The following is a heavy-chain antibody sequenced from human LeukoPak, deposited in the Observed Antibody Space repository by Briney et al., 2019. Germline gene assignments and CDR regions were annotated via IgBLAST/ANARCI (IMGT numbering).Heavy chain of an antibody. D-gene: IGHD2-21*02. J-gene: IGHJ4*02. CDR2: ISADGSDT. CDR3: AREGDSGPTDY. V-gene: IGHV3-64*01. Sequence: GGSLRLSCAASGFTFNNYAMHGVREAPGERVVYVSAISADGSDTYYANSVKGRFTISRDNSKNMLYLQMGSLRAEDMAVYYCAREGDSGPTDYWGQGTLVTVSS. CDR1: GFTFNNYA.